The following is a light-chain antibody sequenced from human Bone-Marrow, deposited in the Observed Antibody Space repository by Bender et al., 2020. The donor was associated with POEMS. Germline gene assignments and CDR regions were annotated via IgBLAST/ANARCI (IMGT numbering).Light chain of an antibody. CDR3: HSSDSITTWV. Sequence: SFQLTQPPSVSVSPGQTAIITCSGDNLGDTYTSWYQQKPGQAPVLVIYKDTERPSGIPERFTGSTSGTTVTLTISGVQAEDEADYYYHSSDSITTWVFGGGTKLTVL. CDR2: KDT. J-gene: IGLJ2*01. CDR1: NLGDTY. V-gene: IGLV3-25*03.